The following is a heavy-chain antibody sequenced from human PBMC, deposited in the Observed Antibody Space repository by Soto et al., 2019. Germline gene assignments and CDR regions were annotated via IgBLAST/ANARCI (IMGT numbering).Heavy chain of an antibody. Sequence: PAESLKISCTGVGYIFTSYWIGWVRQMPGKGLEWMGIIYPGDSDTRYSPSFQGQVTISAVKSITTAYLQWSSLKASDTAMYYCARGYCTTTICDPWFDPWGQGTLVTVSS. CDR3: ARGYCTTTICDPWFDP. J-gene: IGHJ5*02. D-gene: IGHD2-2*01. V-gene: IGHV5-51*01. CDR2: IYPGDSDT. CDR1: GYIFTSYW.